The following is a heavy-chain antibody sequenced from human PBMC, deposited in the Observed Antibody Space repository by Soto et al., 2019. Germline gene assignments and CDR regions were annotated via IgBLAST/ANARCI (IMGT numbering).Heavy chain of an antibody. D-gene: IGHD1-20*01. CDR3: ARITGRHLDY. Sequence: SETLSLTCTVSSGSISVTNVFWGWVRQPPGKGLEWIGNIDYSGTAYFSPSLATRVAFHVDTSKNQFSLTLYSVTAADTAVYYCARITGRHLDYWGQGILVTAPQ. CDR2: IDYSGTA. CDR1: SGSISVTNVF. J-gene: IGHJ4*02. V-gene: IGHV4-39*01.